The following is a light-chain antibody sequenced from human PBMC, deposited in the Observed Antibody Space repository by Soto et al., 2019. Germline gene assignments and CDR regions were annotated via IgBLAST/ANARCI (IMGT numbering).Light chain of an antibody. V-gene: IGKV3-20*01. Sequence: EIVLTQSPGTLSLSPGERATLSCRASQSVSSSFFAWYQQQPGPAPRLLIYGASSRATGIPDRFSGSGSGTDFALTISRLETEDFAVYYCQQMRAFGGGTKVEIK. CDR2: GAS. CDR1: QSVSSSF. CDR3: QQMRA. J-gene: IGKJ4*01.